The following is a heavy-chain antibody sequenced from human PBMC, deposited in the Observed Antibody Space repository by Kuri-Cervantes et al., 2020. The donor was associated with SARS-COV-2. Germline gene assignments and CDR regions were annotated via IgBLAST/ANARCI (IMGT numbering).Heavy chain of an antibody. CDR3: ARDPTGYCSGGSCYLDSWFDP. Sequence: ASVKVSCKASGYTFTGYYMHWVRQAPGQGLEWMGWINPNSGGTNYAQKFQGRVTVTRDTSISTAYMELSRLRSDDTAVYYCARDPTGYCSGGSCYLDSWFDPWGQGTLVTVSS. D-gene: IGHD2-15*01. CDR2: INPNSGGT. V-gene: IGHV1-2*02. CDR1: GYTFTGYY. J-gene: IGHJ5*02.